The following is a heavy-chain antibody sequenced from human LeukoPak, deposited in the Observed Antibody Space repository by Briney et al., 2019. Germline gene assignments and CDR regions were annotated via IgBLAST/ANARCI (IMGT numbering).Heavy chain of an antibody. V-gene: IGHV4-59*08. CDR3: ARHVWLQPFDY. Sequence: SETLSLTCSVSGGSMNSYYWSWIRQSPGKGLEWIGYIYYSGSTNYNPSLKSRVTISVDTSKNQFSLKLSSVTAADTAVYYCARHVWLQPFDYWGQGTLVTVSS. J-gene: IGHJ4*02. CDR1: GGSMNSYY. CDR2: IYYSGST. D-gene: IGHD3-9*01.